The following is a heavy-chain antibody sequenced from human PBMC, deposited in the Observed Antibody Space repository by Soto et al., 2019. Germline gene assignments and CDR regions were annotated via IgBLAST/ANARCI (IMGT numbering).Heavy chain of an antibody. CDR2: IIPIFGTA. CDR1: GGTFSSYA. V-gene: IGHV1-69*12. J-gene: IGHJ2*01. CDR3: ARGPEYTVVTPGSGWYFDL. Sequence: QVQLVQSGAEVKKPGSSVKVSCKASGGTFSSYAISWVRQAPGQGLEWMGGIIPIFGTANYAQKFQGRVTITADESTSTAYMELSSLRSEDTAVYYCARGPEYTVVTPGSGWYFDLWGRGTLVTVSS. D-gene: IGHD2-21*02.